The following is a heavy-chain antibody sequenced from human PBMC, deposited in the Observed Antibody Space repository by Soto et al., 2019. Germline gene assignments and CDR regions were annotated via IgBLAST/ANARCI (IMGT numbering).Heavy chain of an antibody. J-gene: IGHJ4*02. CDR1: GYAFTTYG. CDR2: ISDHNGNT. V-gene: IGHV1-18*01. D-gene: IGHD1-1*01. CDR3: ARGRYGDY. Sequence: QVHLVQSGAEVKKPGASVKVSCKGSGYAFTTYGITWVRQAPGQGLEWMGWISDHNGNTTYAQKLQGRATVTRNTSTSTAYLALRSLRSDATAVYYCARGRYGDYWGQGALVTVSS.